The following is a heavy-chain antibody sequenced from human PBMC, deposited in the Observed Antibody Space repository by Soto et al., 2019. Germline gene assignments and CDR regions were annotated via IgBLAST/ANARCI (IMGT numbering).Heavy chain of an antibody. CDR2: ISSSSSTI. CDR1: GFTFSSYS. D-gene: IGHD2-2*01. V-gene: IGHV3-48*02. CDR3: ARVRGYCSSTSCLPFDP. J-gene: IGHJ5*02. Sequence: GGSLGVSCAASGFTFSSYSMNWVRQAPGKGLEWVSYISSSSSTIYYADSVKGRFTISRDNAKNSLYLQMNSLRDEDTAVYYCARVRGYCSSTSCLPFDPWGQGTLVTVSS.